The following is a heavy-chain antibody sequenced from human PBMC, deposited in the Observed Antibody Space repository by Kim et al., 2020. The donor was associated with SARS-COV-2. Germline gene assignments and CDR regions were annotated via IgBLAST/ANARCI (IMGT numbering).Heavy chain of an antibody. Sequence: KGRFTISRDNSKNTLYLQMNSTRAEDTAVYYCAKVIVVVPAAMGAFDYWGQGTLVTVSS. J-gene: IGHJ4*02. D-gene: IGHD2-2*01. CDR3: AKVIVVVPAAMGAFDY. V-gene: IGHV3-23*02.